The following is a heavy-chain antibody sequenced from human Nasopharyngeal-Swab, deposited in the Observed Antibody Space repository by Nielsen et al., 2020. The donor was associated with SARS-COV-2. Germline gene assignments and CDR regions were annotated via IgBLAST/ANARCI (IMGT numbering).Heavy chain of an antibody. D-gene: IGHD5-18*01. Sequence: GESLKISCAASGFTFSSYDMHWVRQATGKGLEWVSAIGTAGDTYYPGSVKGRFTISRDNSKNTLYLQMNSLRAEDTAVYYCARDQLGDTAMVTLDYWGQGTLVTVSS. J-gene: IGHJ4*02. CDR1: GFTFSSYD. CDR2: IGTAGDT. V-gene: IGHV3-13*01. CDR3: ARDQLGDTAMVTLDY.